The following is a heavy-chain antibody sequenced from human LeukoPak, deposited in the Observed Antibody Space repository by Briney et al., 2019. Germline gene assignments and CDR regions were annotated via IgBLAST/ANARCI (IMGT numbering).Heavy chain of an antibody. D-gene: IGHD5-18*01. V-gene: IGHV1-69*06. Sequence: ASVKVSCKASGGTFSSYAISWVRQAPGQGLEWMGGIIPIFGTANYAQKFQGRVTITADKSTSTAYMELSSLRSEDTAVYYCARTRDVGYSYYYYYMDVWGKGTTVTVSS. CDR2: IIPIFGTA. J-gene: IGHJ6*03. CDR3: ARTRDVGYSYYYYYMDV. CDR1: GGTFSSYA.